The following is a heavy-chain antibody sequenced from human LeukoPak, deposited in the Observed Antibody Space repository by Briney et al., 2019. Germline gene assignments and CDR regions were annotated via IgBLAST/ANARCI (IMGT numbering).Heavy chain of an antibody. CDR3: ARGVGHDILTGYSYYFDY. V-gene: IGHV5-51*01. J-gene: IGHJ4*02. CDR1: GYSFTSYW. Sequence: PGESLQISCQGSGYSFTSYWIGWVRQMPGKGLEWMGIIYPGDSDTRYSPSFQGQVTISADKSISTAYLQWSSLKASDTAMYYCARGVGHDILTGYSYYFDYWGQGTLVTVSS. CDR2: IYPGDSDT. D-gene: IGHD3-9*01.